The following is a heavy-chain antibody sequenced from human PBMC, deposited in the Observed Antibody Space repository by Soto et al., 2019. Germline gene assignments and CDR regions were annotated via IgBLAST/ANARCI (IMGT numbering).Heavy chain of an antibody. V-gene: IGHV1-69*12. CDR3: ARSPHIPYSSSWSRRLYSDY. J-gene: IGHJ4*02. Sequence: QVQLVQSGAEVKKPGSSVKVSCKASGGTFSSDAISWVRQAPGQGLEWMGGIIPLYGTADYAQKFQGRVTITADESTTTSYMELNSLRSEDTAVYYCARSPHIPYSSSWSRRLYSDYWGQGTQVTVSS. CDR2: IIPLYGTA. D-gene: IGHD6-13*01. CDR1: GGTFSSDA.